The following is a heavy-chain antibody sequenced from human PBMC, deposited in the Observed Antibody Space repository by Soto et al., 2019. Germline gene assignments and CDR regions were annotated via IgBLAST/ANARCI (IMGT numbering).Heavy chain of an antibody. J-gene: IGHJ5*02. CDR2: IYYSGST. Sequence: SETLSLTCTVSGGSISSGDFYWSWIRQPPGKGLEWIGYIYYSGSTYYNPSLKSRVTISVDTSKNQFSLKLSSVTAADTAVYYCARANYYDSSGHVSWGQGTLVTVSS. CDR3: ARANYYDSSGHVS. D-gene: IGHD3-22*01. V-gene: IGHV4-30-4*01. CDR1: GGSISSGDFY.